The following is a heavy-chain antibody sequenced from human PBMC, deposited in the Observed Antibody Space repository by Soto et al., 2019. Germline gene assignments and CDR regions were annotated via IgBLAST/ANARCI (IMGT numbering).Heavy chain of an antibody. CDR3: VHHGGVPYYHDF. Sequence: SETLSLTCAVSGGSLSSSSWWSWVRQPPGKTLEWLGEIFYSGSTKYNPSLNSRVTISADQSKNDFSLRLSSVTAADTAVYYCVHHGGVPYYHDFWGQGKLVTVSS. D-gene: IGHD2-8*01. V-gene: IGHV4-4*02. J-gene: IGHJ4*02. CDR2: IFYSGST. CDR1: GGSLSSSSW.